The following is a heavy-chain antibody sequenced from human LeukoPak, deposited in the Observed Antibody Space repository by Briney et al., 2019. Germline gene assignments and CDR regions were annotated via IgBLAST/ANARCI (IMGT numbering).Heavy chain of an antibody. CDR3: ARVQIWLGAFDI. CDR1: GFTFSSYA. D-gene: IGHD5-18*01. CDR2: ISSNGGST. V-gene: IGHV3-64*01. Sequence: PGGSLRLSCAASGFTFSSYAMHWVRQAPGKGLEYVSAISSNGGSTYYANSVKGRFTISRDNFKNTLYLQMGSLRAEDMAVYYCARVQIWLGAFDIWGQGTMVTVSS. J-gene: IGHJ3*02.